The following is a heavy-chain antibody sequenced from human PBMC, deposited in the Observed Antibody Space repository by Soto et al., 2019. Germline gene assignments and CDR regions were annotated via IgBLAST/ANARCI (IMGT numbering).Heavy chain of an antibody. D-gene: IGHD3-3*01. V-gene: IGHV3-7*05. J-gene: IGHJ4*02. CDR3: ARERGAYYRLDY. Sequence: EVQLVESGGGLVQPGGSLRLSCAASGFTFSSYWMSWVRQAPGKGLEWVAHIKQDGNEKYNADSVRGRFTISRDNAENSLHLHMNSLRAEDTAIYYCARERGAYYRLDYWGQGTLVTVS. CDR2: IKQDGNEK. CDR1: GFTFSSYW.